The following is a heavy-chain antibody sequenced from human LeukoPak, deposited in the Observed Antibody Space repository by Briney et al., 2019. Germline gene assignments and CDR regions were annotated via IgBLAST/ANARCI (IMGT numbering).Heavy chain of an antibody. D-gene: IGHD3-10*01. CDR2: IHYSGTT. V-gene: IGHV4-39*01. CDR3: ARRYYFVSGSYYPFDF. CDR1: GGSISDNDYS. J-gene: IGHJ4*02. Sequence: KPSETLSLTCNVSGGSISDNDYSWDWIRQPPGKGLEWMGCIHYSGTTYSNPSLKSRISISVDTSKSQFSLKLRSVTAADTAVYYGARRYYFVSGSYYPFDFWGQGTLVTVSS.